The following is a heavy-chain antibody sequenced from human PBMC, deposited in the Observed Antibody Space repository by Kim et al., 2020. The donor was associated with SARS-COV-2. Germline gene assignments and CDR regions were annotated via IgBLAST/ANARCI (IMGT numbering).Heavy chain of an antibody. D-gene: IGHD3-10*01. Sequence: GGSLRLSCAASGFTFSSYAMHWVRQAPGKGLEWVAVISYDGSNKYYADSVKGRFTISRDNSKNTLYLQMNSLRAEDTAVYYCAREDYYGSGSDYWGQGTLVTVSS. J-gene: IGHJ4*02. CDR3: AREDYYGSGSDY. V-gene: IGHV3-30*04. CDR1: GFTFSSYA. CDR2: ISYDGSNK.